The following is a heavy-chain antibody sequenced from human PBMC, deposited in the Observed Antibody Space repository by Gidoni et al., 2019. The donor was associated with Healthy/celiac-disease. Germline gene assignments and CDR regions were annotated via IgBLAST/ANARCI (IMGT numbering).Heavy chain of an antibody. CDR3: ARAGELFFFDY. D-gene: IGHD3-16*01. CDR2: ISYDGSNK. V-gene: IGHV3-30-3*01. Sequence: QVQLVESGGGVVQPGRSLRPSCAASGFTFSSCAMHWVRQAPGKGLEWVAVISYDGSNKYYADSVKGRFTISRDNSKNTLYLQMNSLRAEDTAVYYCARAGELFFFDYWGQGTLVTVSS. J-gene: IGHJ4*02. CDR1: GFTFSSCA.